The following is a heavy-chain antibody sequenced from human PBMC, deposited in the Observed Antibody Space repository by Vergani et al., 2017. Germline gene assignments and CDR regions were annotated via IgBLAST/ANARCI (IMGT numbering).Heavy chain of an antibody. CDR3: AREWGTISGTMIVVGLGY. V-gene: IGHV3-33*01. Sequence: QVQLVESGGGVVQPGRSLRLSCAASGFTFSSYGMHWVRQAPGKGLEWVAVIWSDGSNKYYADSVKGRFTISRDNSKNTLYLQMNSLRAEDTAVYYCAREWGTISGTMIVVGLGYWGQGTLVTVSS. D-gene: IGHD3-22*01. J-gene: IGHJ4*02. CDR1: GFTFSSYG. CDR2: IWSDGSNK.